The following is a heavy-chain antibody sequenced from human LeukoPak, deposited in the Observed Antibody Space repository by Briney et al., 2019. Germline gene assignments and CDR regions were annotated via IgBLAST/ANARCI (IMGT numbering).Heavy chain of an antibody. CDR1: GGSLTSYY. D-gene: IGHD5-12*01. V-gene: IGHV4-59*01. J-gene: IGHJ6*02. Sequence: SETLSLTCIVSGGSLTSYYWSWIRLPPGKGLEWIGCIYYTGSTSYNPSLKSRITISVDTSKNLFSLRLSSVTAADTGVYYCARRLGSGYAEDYYYYGLDVWGQGTTVTVSS. CDR3: ARRLGSGYAEDYYYYGLDV. CDR2: IYYTGST.